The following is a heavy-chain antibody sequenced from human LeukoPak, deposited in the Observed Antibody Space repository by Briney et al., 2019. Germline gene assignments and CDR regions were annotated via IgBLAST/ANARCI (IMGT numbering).Heavy chain of an antibody. Sequence: PGGSLRLSCAASGFTFSSYSMNWVRQAPGKGLEWVSYISSSSSTIYYADSVKGRFTISRDNAKNSLYLQMNSLRAEDTAVYYCARGTVTTGQFVYGMDVWGQGTTVTVSS. CDR3: ARGTVTTGQFVYGMDV. V-gene: IGHV3-48*01. J-gene: IGHJ6*02. D-gene: IGHD4-11*01. CDR1: GFTFSSYS. CDR2: ISSSSSTI.